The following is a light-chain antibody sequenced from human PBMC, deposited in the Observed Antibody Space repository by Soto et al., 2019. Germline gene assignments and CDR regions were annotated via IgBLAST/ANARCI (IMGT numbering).Light chain of an antibody. J-gene: IGLJ3*02. Sequence: QSALTQPPSASGSPGQSVTISCTGTSSDVGAYKYVSWYQQYPGKAPKLMIYXXXXXXXXXXXXXXGSKSGNTASLTVSGXXXXXXXXYYCTSYVGNDIWVFGGGTKLTVL. CDR1: SSDVGAYKY. CDR2: XXX. CDR3: TSYVGNDIWV. V-gene: IGLV2-8*01.